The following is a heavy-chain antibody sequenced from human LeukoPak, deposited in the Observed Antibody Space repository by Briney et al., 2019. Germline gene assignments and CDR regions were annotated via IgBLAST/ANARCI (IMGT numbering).Heavy chain of an antibody. D-gene: IGHD3-10*01. CDR2: FDPEDGET. V-gene: IGHV1-24*01. CDR3: ATETGFGEDYGMDV. Sequence: ASVKVSCKVSGYTLTELSMHWVRQAPGKGLEWVGGFDPEDGETIYAQKFQGRVTITEDTSTDTAYMELSSLRSEDTAVYYCATETGFGEDYGMDVWGQGTTVTVSS. J-gene: IGHJ6*02. CDR1: GYTLTELS.